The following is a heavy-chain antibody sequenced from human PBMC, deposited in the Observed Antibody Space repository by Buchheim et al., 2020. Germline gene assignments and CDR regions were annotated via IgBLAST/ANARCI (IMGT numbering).Heavy chain of an antibody. Sequence: EEQLLESGGGLVQPGGSLRLSCAASGFTFNTFDMSWVRQAPGKGLEWVSVILGSNGATYYAESVKGRFTISKDNSKNTLYLQMDSLRAEDTAIYYCTKGAWLDGYWGQGTL. D-gene: IGHD5-12*01. CDR2: ILGSNGAT. CDR3: TKGAWLDGY. CDR1: GFTFNTFD. V-gene: IGHV3-23*01. J-gene: IGHJ4*02.